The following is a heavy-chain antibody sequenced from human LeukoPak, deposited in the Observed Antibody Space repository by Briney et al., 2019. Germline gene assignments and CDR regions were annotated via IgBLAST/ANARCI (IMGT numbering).Heavy chain of an antibody. CDR3: ARSTYYYDSSGYYRGDYFDS. Sequence: GGSLRLSCAASGFAFSDYTIHWVRQAPGKGLEWVAVISYDGSKKYYADSVKGRFAISRDNSKNTLYLQLNSLRPEDTAVYYCARSTYYYDSSGYYRGDYFDSWGRGTLVTVSS. CDR1: GFAFSDYT. V-gene: IGHV3-30*09. CDR2: ISYDGSKK. J-gene: IGHJ4*02. D-gene: IGHD3-22*01.